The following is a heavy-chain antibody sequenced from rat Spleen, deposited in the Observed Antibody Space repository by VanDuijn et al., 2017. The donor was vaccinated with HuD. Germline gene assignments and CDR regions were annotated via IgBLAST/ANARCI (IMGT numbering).Heavy chain of an antibody. Sequence: EVQLVESGGGLVQPGRSLKLSCAASGFTFSDYNMAWVRQAPKTGLECVATISFHGSGTYSPDSVKGRFTISIDNAKSTLYLQMDSLRSEDTATYYCARWGTARLQIINYYFDSWGQGVMVTVSS. CDR2: ISFHGSGT. D-gene: IGHD1-6*01. CDR3: ARWGTARLQIINYYFDS. V-gene: IGHV5-7*01. J-gene: IGHJ2*01. CDR1: GFTFSDYN.